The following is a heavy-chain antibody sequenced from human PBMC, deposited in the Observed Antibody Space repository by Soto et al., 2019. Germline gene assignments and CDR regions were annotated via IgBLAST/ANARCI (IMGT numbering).Heavy chain of an antibody. Sequence: QVQLVESGGGVVQPGRSLRLSCAASGFTFSSYAMHWVRQAPGKGLEWVAVISYDGSNKYYADSVKGRFTISRDNSKNTLYLQMNSLRAEDTAVYYCARGSKGATIPDAFDIWGQGTMVTVSS. D-gene: IGHD5-12*01. J-gene: IGHJ3*02. CDR1: GFTFSSYA. CDR3: ARGSKGATIPDAFDI. CDR2: ISYDGSNK. V-gene: IGHV3-30-3*01.